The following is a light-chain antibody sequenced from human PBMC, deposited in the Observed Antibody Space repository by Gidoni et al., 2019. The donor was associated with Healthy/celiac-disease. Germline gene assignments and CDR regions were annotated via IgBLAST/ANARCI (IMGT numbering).Light chain of an antibody. J-gene: IGKJ2*01. V-gene: IGKV1-39*01. CDR1: QSISSY. Sequence: DIQMTQSPSSPPASVGDRVTITCRASQSISSYLNWYQQKQGKAPKLLIYAASSLQSGVPSRFSGSGSGTDFTLTISSLQPEDFATYYCQQSYSTPPTFGQGTKLEIK. CDR3: QQSYSTPPT. CDR2: AAS.